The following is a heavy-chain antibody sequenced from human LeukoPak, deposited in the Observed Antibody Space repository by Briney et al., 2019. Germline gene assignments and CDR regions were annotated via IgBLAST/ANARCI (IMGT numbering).Heavy chain of an antibody. J-gene: IGHJ4*02. CDR2: IYYSGST. D-gene: IGHD3-10*01. V-gene: IGHV4-39*01. CDR1: GGSISSSSYY. CDR3: ARMPSITRGYFDY. Sequence: PSETLSLTCTVSGGSISSSSYYWGWIRQPPGKGLEWIGSIYYSGSTYYNPSPKSRVTISVDTSKNQFSLKLSSVTAADTAVYYCARMPSITRGYFDYWGQGTLVTVSS.